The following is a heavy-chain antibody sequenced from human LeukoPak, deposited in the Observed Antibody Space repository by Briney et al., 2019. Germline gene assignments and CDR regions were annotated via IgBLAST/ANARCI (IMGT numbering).Heavy chain of an antibody. J-gene: IGHJ6*04. D-gene: IGHD2-2*01. CDR2: IIPIFGTA. CDR3: ARGRVPAAMPPGDV. V-gene: IGHV1-69*01. Sequence: GASVKVSCKASGGTFSSYAISWVRQAPGQGLEWMGGIIPIFGTANYAQKFQGRVTITADESTSTAYMELSSLRSEDTAVYYCARGRVPAAMPPGDVWGKGTTVTVPS. CDR1: GGTFSSYA.